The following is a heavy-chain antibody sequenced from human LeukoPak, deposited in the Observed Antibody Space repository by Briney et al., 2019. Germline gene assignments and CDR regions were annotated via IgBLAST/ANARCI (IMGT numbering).Heavy chain of an antibody. CDR2: INHSGST. Sequence: SETLSLTCAVYGGSFSGYYWSWIRQPPGKGLEWIGEINHSGSTNYNPSLKSRVTISVDTSKNQFSLRLSSVTAADTAVYYCARGSTSFDYWGQGTLVTVSS. V-gene: IGHV4-34*01. J-gene: IGHJ4*02. CDR3: ARGSTSFDY. CDR1: GGSFSGYY. D-gene: IGHD2-2*01.